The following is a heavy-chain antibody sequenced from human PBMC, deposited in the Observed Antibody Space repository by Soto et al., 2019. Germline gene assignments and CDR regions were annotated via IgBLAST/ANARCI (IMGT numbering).Heavy chain of an antibody. Sequence: PSETLSLTCTVSGGSISSGDYYWSWIRQPPGKGLEWIGYIYYSGSTYYNPSLKSRVTISVDTSKNQFSLKLGSVTAADTAVYYCATHPRATVTTLHTRGGWFDPWGQGTLVTVSS. D-gene: IGHD4-17*01. CDR2: IYYSGST. V-gene: IGHV4-30-4*01. CDR3: ATHPRATVTTLHTRGGWFDP. J-gene: IGHJ5*02. CDR1: GGSISSGDYY.